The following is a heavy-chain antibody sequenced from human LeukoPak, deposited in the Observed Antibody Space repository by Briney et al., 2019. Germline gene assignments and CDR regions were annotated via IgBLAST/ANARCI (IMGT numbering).Heavy chain of an antibody. CDR2: INSGGSGT. CDR1: GFAFSSNW. J-gene: IGHJ3*02. CDR3: ARAALYGSGSYYNWGDAFDI. Sequence: QPGGSLRLSCAASGFAFSSNWMHWVRQTPGKGLVWVSRINSGGSGTSYADSVEGRFTISRDNAKNTLYLQMNSLRAEDTAVYYCARAALYGSGSYYNWGDAFDIWGQGTMVTVSS. D-gene: IGHD3-10*01. V-gene: IGHV3-74*01.